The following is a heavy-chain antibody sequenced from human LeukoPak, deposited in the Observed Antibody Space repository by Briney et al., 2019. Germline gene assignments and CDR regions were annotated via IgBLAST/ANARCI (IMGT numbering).Heavy chain of an antibody. V-gene: IGHV1-2*02. CDR2: INANSGDT. J-gene: IGHJ4*02. CDR3: ARDAISRGIIDY. Sequence: ASVKVSCKASGYTFSYYYIHWVRQAPGQGLEWMGWINANSGDTNYAQKFQGRVTMTRDSSINTAYMELSRLRSDDTAVYWCARDAISRGIIDYWGQGTLVTVSS. CDR1: GYTFSYYY. D-gene: IGHD3-10*01.